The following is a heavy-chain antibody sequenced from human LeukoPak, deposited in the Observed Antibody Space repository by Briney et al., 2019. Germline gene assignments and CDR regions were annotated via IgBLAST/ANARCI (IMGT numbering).Heavy chain of an antibody. V-gene: IGHV1-69*06. J-gene: IGHJ4*02. CDR1: GGTFSSYA. CDR2: IIPIFGTA. D-gene: IGHD4-17*01. Sequence: GASVKVSCKASGGTFSSYAISWVRQAPGQGLEWMGGIIPIFGTANYAQKFQGRVTITADKSTSTAYMELSSLRSEDTAVYYCAKDGLYGGSDYWGQGTLVTVSS. CDR3: AKDGLYGGSDY.